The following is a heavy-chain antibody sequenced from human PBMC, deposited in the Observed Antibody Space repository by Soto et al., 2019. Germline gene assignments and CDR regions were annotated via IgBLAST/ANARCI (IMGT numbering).Heavy chain of an antibody. J-gene: IGHJ6*02. Sequence: SVKVSCKASGFTFTSSAVQWVRQARGQRLEWIGWIVVGSGNTNYAQKFQERVTITRDMSTSTAYMELSSLRSEDTAVYYCAAASVSETRYYYYGMDVWGQGTTVSVSS. D-gene: IGHD3-10*01. CDR2: IVVGSGNT. CDR1: GFTFTSSA. V-gene: IGHV1-58*01. CDR3: AAASVSETRYYYYGMDV.